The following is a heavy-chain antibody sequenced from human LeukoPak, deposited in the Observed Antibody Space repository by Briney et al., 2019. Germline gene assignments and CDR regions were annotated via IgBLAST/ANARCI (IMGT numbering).Heavy chain of an antibody. V-gene: IGHV4-34*01. CDR3: ARDIAVAGRGTPSRWFDP. J-gene: IGHJ5*02. CDR2: INHSGST. Sequence: SETLSLTCAVYGGSFSGYYWSWIRQPPGKGLEWIGEINHSGSTNYNPSLKSRVTISVDTSKNQSSLKLSSVTAADTAVYYCARDIAVAGRGTPSRWFDPWGQGTLVTVSS. D-gene: IGHD6-19*01. CDR1: GGSFSGYY.